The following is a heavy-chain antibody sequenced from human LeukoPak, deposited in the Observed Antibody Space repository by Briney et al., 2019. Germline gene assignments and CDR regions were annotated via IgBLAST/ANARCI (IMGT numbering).Heavy chain of an antibody. D-gene: IGHD3-16*01. J-gene: IGHJ4*02. CDR3: ARDDAPVSAWDY. CDR2: ISSSGSTI. Sequence: GGSLRLSCAASGFTFSSYEMNWARQATGKGLEWVSYISSSGSTIYYADSVKGRFTISRDNAKNSLYLQMNSLRAEDTAVYYCARDDAPVSAWDYWGQGTLVTVSS. CDR1: GFTFSSYE. V-gene: IGHV3-48*03.